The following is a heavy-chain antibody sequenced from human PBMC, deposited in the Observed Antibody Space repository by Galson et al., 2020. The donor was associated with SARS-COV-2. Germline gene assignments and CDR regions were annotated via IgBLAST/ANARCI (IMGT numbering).Heavy chain of an antibody. CDR1: AFIFSNYN. CDR3: ARAGLNNNPLDY. D-gene: IGHD1-1*01. J-gene: IGHJ4*02. CDR2: IRSSSSYV. Sequence: GGSLRLSCAASAFIFSNYNMNWVRQPPGKGLEWVSSIRSSSSYVYHAASVKGRFTISRDNARNSLYLQMNSLRAEDTAVYYCARAGLNNNPLDYWGRGALVTVSS. V-gene: IGHV3-21*01.